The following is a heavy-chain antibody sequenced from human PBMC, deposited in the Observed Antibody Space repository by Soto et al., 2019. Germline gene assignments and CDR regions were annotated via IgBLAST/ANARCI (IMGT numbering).Heavy chain of an antibody. CDR1: GGSISSAAYY. CDR2: ISHSGST. V-gene: IGHV4-31*03. D-gene: IGHD5-18*01. J-gene: IGHJ4*01. Sequence: QVQLQESGPGLVKPSQTLSLTCTVSGGSISSAAYYWSWIRQHPGKGLEWIGYISHSGSTYYTPSLKSRVIISAVPSKIQFPVKLTSVTAAGTAVYYCAREYTYGSNGFSCWGHGALVTVSS. CDR3: AREYTYGSNGFSC.